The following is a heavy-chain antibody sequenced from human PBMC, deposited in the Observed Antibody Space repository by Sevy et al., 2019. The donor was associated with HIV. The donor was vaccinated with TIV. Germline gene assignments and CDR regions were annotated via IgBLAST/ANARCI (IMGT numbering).Heavy chain of an antibody. CDR3: VKGGVTWELLDY. CDR2: ISYDGSSK. V-gene: IGHV3-30*18. Sequence: GGSLGLSCAASGFIFSSYGMHWVRQAPGKGLEWVTIISYDGSSKYYADSVKGRFTISRDNSENILYLQMNSLRTEDTAVYYCVKGGVTWELLDYWGQGTLVTVSS. J-gene: IGHJ4*02. CDR1: GFIFSSYG. D-gene: IGHD1-26*01.